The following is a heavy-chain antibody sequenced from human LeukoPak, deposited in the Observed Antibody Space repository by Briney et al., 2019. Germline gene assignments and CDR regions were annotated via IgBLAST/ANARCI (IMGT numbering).Heavy chain of an antibody. CDR3: AREGRYRYGYNDYQLYMDI. V-gene: IGHV4-61*02. D-gene: IGHD5-18*01. Sequence: SETLSLTCTVSGGSIRSGSYYWSWIRQPAGKGLEWIGRIYTSGSTNYNPSLKSRVTISVDTSKNQFSLKLTSVTAAETAVYYCAREGRYRYGYNDYQLYMDIWGKGTPVTVSS. CDR2: IYTSGST. CDR1: GGSIRSGSYY. J-gene: IGHJ6*03.